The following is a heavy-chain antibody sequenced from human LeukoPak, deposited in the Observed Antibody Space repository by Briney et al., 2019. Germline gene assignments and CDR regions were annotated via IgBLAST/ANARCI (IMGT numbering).Heavy chain of an antibody. J-gene: IGHJ4*02. V-gene: IGHV1-69*04. CDR3: AGAYYYDSSGYYPYDY. CDR2: IIPILGIA. CDR1: GGTFSSYA. Sequence: SVKVSCTASGGTFSSYAISWVRQAPGPGHEWMGRIIPILGIANYAQKFQGRVTITADKSTSTAYMELSSLRSEDTAVYYCAGAYYYDSSGYYPYDYWGQGTLVTVSS. D-gene: IGHD3-22*01.